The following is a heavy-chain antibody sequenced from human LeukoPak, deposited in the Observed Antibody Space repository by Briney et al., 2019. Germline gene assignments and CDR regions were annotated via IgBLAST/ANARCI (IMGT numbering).Heavy chain of an antibody. Sequence: GGSLRLSCAASGFTFSSSAMSWVRRAPGKGLEWVSASSGSGGSTYYADSVKGRFTISRDNSKNTLYLQMNSLRAEDTAVYYCATSPAIRIRGSYYGMDVWGQGTTVTVSS. D-gene: IGHD1-14*01. CDR1: GFTFSSSA. CDR3: ATSPAIRIRGSYYGMDV. J-gene: IGHJ6*02. V-gene: IGHV3-23*01. CDR2: SSGSGGST.